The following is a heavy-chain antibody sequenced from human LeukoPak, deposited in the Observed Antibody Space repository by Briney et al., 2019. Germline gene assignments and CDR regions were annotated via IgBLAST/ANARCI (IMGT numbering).Heavy chain of an antibody. V-gene: IGHV3-48*02. D-gene: IGHD3-3*01. Sequence: QTGGSLRLSCAASGFTFSSYSMNWVRQAPGKGLEWVSYISSSSTIYYADSVKGRFTISRDNAKNSLYLQMNSLRDEDTAVYYCARIAYYDFWSGYYTPFDYWGQGTLVTVSS. CDR3: ARIAYYDFWSGYYTPFDY. CDR1: GFTFSSYS. J-gene: IGHJ4*02. CDR2: ISSSSTI.